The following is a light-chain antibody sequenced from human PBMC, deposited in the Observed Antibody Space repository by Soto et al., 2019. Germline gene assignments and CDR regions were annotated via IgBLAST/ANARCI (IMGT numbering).Light chain of an antibody. Sequence: QSVLTQPPSVSAAPGQTVTISCSGTRSNIGNNYVSWYQHLPGTAPKILIYDNNKRPSGIPDRFSGFKSGTSATLGITGLQTGDEADYYCGTWDTSLSVFYVFGSGTKLTVL. J-gene: IGLJ1*01. CDR2: DNN. CDR3: GTWDTSLSVFYV. CDR1: RSNIGNNY. V-gene: IGLV1-51*01.